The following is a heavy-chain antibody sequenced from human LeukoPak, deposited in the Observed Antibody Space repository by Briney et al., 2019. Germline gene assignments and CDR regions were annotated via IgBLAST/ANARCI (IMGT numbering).Heavy chain of an antibody. CDR3: ARDMPYYYDSSGYHIGFDY. D-gene: IGHD3-22*01. CDR1: GFTVSSNY. J-gene: IGHJ4*02. V-gene: IGHV3-66*01. CDR2: IYSGGST. Sequence: GGSLRLSCAASGFTVSSNYMSWVRQAPGKGLEWVSVIYSGGSTYYADSVKGRYTFSRDNSKNTLYLQMNSLRAEDTAVYYCARDMPYYYDSSGYHIGFDYWGQGTLVTVSS.